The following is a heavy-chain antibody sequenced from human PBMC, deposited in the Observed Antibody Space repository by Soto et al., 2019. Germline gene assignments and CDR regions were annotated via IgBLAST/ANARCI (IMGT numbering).Heavy chain of an antibody. CDR1: GFSISSTW. D-gene: IGHD7-27*01. V-gene: IGHV3-15*01. Sequence: EVQLVEAGGGLVKPGESLTLSCATSGFSISSTWMTWVRQAPGKGLEWVGRIKRQVDGGTTDYAAPVNGRFTISRDDSKNTLYPQMNSLKTEDTAVYYCTETLGFWGQGALVIVSS. CDR3: TETLGF. J-gene: IGHJ4*02. CDR2: IKRQVDGGTT.